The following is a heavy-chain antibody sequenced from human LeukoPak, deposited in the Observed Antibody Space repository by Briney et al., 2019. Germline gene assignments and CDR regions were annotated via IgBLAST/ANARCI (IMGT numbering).Heavy chain of an antibody. CDR1: GYSISSGYY. J-gene: IGHJ4*02. D-gene: IGHD3-22*01. CDR2: INHSGST. CDR3: ALRSSGYYLTLDY. V-gene: IGHV4-34*01. Sequence: SETLSLTCAVSGYSISSGYYWSWIRQPPGKGLEWIGEINHSGSTNYNPSLKSRVTISVDTSKNQFSLKLSSVTAADTAVYYCALRSSGYYLTLDYWGQGTLVTVSS.